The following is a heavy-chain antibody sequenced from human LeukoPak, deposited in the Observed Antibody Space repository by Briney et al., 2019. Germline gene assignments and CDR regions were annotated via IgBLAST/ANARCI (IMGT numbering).Heavy chain of an antibody. CDR1: GGSISSGGYY. Sequence: SQTLSLTCTVSGGSISSGGYYWSWIRQPPGKGLEWIGYIYHSGSTYYNPSLKSRVTISVDRSKNQFSLKLSSVTAADTAVYYCARVWSGYYDFDYWGQGTLVIVSS. CDR2: IYHSGST. D-gene: IGHD3-3*01. V-gene: IGHV4-30-2*01. CDR3: ARVWSGYYDFDY. J-gene: IGHJ4*02.